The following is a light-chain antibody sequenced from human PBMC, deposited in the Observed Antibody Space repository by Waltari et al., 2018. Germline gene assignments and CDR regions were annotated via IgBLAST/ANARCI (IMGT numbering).Light chain of an antibody. J-gene: IGKJ3*01. CDR2: FAS. CDR1: QTLLSSDGFNS. Sequence: DIVMTQTPRMVSVTLGEPASISCRSSQTLLSSDGFNSMNWYLQKAGQSPQLLIYFASNRASGVPDLFSGGGSGTDFTLQISRVEAEDVGVYYCMHSLDTPFTFGPG. V-gene: IGKV2-28*01. CDR3: MHSLDTPFT.